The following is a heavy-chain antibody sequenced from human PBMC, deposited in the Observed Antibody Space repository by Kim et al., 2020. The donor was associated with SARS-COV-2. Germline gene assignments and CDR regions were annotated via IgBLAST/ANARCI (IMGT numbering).Heavy chain of an antibody. J-gene: IGHJ5*02. CDR1: GYTFTSYG. CDR3: ARVKMVRGFQGWFDP. V-gene: IGHV1-18*01. D-gene: IGHD3-10*01. Sequence: ASVKVSCKASGYTFTSYGISWVRQAPGQGLEWMGWISAYNGNTNYAQKLQGRVTMTTDTSTSTAYMELRSLRSDDTAVYYCARVKMVRGFQGWFDPWGQGTLVTVSA. CDR2: ISAYNGNT.